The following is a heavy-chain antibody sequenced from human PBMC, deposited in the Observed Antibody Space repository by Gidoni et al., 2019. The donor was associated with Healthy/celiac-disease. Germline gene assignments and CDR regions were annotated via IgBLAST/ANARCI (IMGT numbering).Heavy chain of an antibody. V-gene: IGHV1-69*01. D-gene: IGHD3-3*01. J-gene: IGHJ6*02. CDR1: GGTFISYA. CDR3: AGNPTYYDFWSGYSGFYYYGMDV. Sequence: QVQLVQSGAEVKKPGSSVKVSCKASGGTFISYAISWVRQAPGQGLEWMGGIIPIFGTANYAQKFQGRVTITADESTSTAYMELSSLRSEDTAVYYCAGNPTYYDFWSGYSGFYYYGMDVWGQGTTVTVSS. CDR2: IIPIFGTA.